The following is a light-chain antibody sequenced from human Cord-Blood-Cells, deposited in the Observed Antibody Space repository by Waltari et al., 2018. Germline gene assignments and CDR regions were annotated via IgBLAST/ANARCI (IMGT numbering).Light chain of an antibody. J-gene: IGKJ5*01. CDR3: QQYGSSPIT. V-gene: IGKV3-20*01. CDR2: GAS. CDR1: KSVSSSY. Sequence: EIVLTQSPGTLSLSPGDRATLSCRAHKSVSSSYLAWYQQKPGQAPRPLIYGASSRATGIPDGFSGSGSGTDFTLTISRLEPEDFAVYYCQQYGSSPITFGEGTRLEIK.